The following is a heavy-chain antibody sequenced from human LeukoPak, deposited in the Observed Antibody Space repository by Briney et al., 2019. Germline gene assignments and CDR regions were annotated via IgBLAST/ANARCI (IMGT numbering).Heavy chain of an antibody. J-gene: IGHJ4*02. CDR2: ISGSGGST. V-gene: IGHV3-23*01. Sequence: QSGGSLRLSCVASGFTFSSYAMSWVRQAPGKGLEWVSAISGSGGSTYYADSVKGRFTISRDNSKNTLYLQMNSLRAEDTAVYYCASHSSYSSSWTLGLLDWGQGTLVTVSS. CDR1: GFTFSSYA. CDR3: ASHSSYSSSWTLGLLD. D-gene: IGHD6-13*01.